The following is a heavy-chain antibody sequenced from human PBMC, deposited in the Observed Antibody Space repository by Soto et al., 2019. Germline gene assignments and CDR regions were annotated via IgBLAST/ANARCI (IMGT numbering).Heavy chain of an antibody. CDR3: ARSHYYDSSGSNWFDP. D-gene: IGHD3-22*01. CDR2: INHSEST. Sequence: SETLSLTFAVYGGSFSGYYWSWIRQPPGKGLEWIGEINHSESTNYNPSLKSRVTISVDTSKSQFSLKLSSVTAADTAVYYCARSHYYDSSGSNWFDPWGQGTLVTVSS. CDR1: GGSFSGYY. J-gene: IGHJ5*02. V-gene: IGHV4-34*01.